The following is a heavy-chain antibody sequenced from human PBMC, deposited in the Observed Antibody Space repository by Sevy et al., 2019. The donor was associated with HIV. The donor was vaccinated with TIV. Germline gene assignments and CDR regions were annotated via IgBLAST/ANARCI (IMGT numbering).Heavy chain of an antibody. CDR2: MKQDGSEK. CDR1: GFTFSTYW. V-gene: IGHV3-7*01. CDR3: VRGGVGEYSYSLDS. Sequence: GGSLRLSCAASGFTFSTYWMSWVRQAPGKGLEWVATMKQDGSEKDYVDSVKGRFTISRENAKNSLYLQMNSLRGEDTAVCYCVRGGVGEYSYSLDSWGQGTLVTVSS. D-gene: IGHD5-18*01. J-gene: IGHJ4*02.